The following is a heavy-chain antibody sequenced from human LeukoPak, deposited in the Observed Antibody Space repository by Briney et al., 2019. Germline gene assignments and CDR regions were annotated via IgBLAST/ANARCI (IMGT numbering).Heavy chain of an antibody. Sequence: SETLSLTCTDSGGSISSYYWSWIRQPPGKGLEWIGYIYYSGSTNYNPSLKSRVTISVDTSKNQFSLKLSSVTAADTAVYYCARASSIAAAGTGFDYWGQGTLVTVSS. V-gene: IGHV4-59*01. CDR1: GGSISSYY. J-gene: IGHJ4*02. D-gene: IGHD6-13*01. CDR2: IYYSGST. CDR3: ARASSIAAAGTGFDY.